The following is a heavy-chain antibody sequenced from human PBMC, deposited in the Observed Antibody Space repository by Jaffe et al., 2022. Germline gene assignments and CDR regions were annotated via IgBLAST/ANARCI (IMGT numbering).Heavy chain of an antibody. D-gene: IGHD3-10*01. V-gene: IGHV4-34*01. CDR3: ARGSQLLWFREGYFDY. CDR1: GGSFSGYY. CDR2: INHSGST. J-gene: IGHJ4*02. Sequence: QVQLQQWGAGLLKPSETLSLTCAVYGGSFSGYYWSWIRQPPGKGLEWIGEINHSGSTNYNPSLKSRVTISVDTSKNQFSLKLSSVTAADTAVYYCARGSQLLWFREGYFDYWGQGTLVTVSS.